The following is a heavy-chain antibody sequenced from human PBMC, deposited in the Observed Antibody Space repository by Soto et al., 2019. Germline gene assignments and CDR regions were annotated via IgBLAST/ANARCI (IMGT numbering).Heavy chain of an antibody. Sequence: SETLSLTGTVSGGSITSGCYYWNWIRQDPGKGLEWIGYIFYTGTTRYNSALQSRVSISVDSTNNHFSLKLTSVTAADTAVYYCARDTTLFGLALQTGFDPLGPGTLVTVSS. V-gene: IGHV4-31*03. CDR1: GGSITSGCYY. D-gene: IGHD3-3*01. CDR3: ARDTTLFGLALQTGFDP. CDR2: IFYTGTT. J-gene: IGHJ5*02.